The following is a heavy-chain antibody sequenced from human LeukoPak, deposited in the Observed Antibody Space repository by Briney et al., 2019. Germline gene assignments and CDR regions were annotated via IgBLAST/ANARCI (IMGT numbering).Heavy chain of an antibody. Sequence: GGSLRLSCAASGFTFSSYGMHWVRQAPGKGLEWVAVIWYDGSNKYYADSVKGRFTISRGNSKNTLYLQMNSLRAEDTAVYYCARDHSSSWLGYWGQGTLVTVSS. CDR3: ARDHSSSWLGY. CDR2: IWYDGSNK. J-gene: IGHJ4*02. D-gene: IGHD6-13*01. CDR1: GFTFSSYG. V-gene: IGHV3-33*01.